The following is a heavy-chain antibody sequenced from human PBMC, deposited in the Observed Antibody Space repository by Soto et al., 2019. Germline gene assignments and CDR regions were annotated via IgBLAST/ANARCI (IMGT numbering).Heavy chain of an antibody. D-gene: IGHD2-2*01. J-gene: IGHJ6*03. V-gene: IGHV4-34*01. Sequence: QEQLQQWAARLLKPSEPLPLTCAVYGGSFSDSYWTWIRQPPGKGLGWVGENNHGGGTNYNPSLKSRVTISVDTSKNQFSLKLSSVTAADTAVYYCARGGGEDIVVVPAAMPREGHYYYYMDVWGKGTTVTVSS. CDR3: ARGGGEDIVVVPAAMPREGHYYYYMDV. CDR2: NNHGGGT. CDR1: GGSFSDSY.